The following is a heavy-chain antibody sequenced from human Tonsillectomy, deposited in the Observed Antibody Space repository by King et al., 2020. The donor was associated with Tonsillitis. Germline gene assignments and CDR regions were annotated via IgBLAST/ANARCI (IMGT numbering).Heavy chain of an antibody. CDR2: IYPGDSDT. J-gene: IGHJ3*02. CDR1: GYSFTTYW. Sequence: VQLVESGAEVKKPGNSLKISCKGSGYSFTTYWVAWVRQMPGPGLEWMGIIYPGDSDTRYSPSFQCQVTMSVDRSISTVYLQWSSLKASDTAIYYCARHRTSGSSDGIDIWGEGTMVTVSS. V-gene: IGHV5-51*01. CDR3: ARHRTSGSSDGIDI. D-gene: IGHD1-26*01.